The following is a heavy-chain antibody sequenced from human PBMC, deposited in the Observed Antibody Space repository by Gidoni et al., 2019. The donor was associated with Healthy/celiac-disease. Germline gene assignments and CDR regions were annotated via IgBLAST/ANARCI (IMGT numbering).Heavy chain of an antibody. CDR1: TYTSPSYD. Sequence: QAQLVQSGAEVRQPGASVMVSCTASTYTSPSYDIHWVRQATGQGLEWMGWMNPNSGNTGYAQKFQGRVTMTRNTSISTAYMDLSSLRSEDTAVYYCARGGWRKYQLLFIGGSPGNFGYYYMDVWGKGTTVTVSS. J-gene: IGHJ6*03. CDR2: MNPNSGNT. D-gene: IGHD2-2*01. V-gene: IGHV1-8*02. CDR3: ARGGWRKYQLLFIGGSPGNFGYYYMDV.